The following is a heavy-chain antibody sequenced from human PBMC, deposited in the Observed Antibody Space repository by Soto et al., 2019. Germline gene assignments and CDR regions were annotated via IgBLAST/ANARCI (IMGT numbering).Heavy chain of an antibody. CDR1: GGSISSSSYY. CDR3: ARLSYFWSGHIDY. D-gene: IGHD3-3*01. Sequence: SETLSLTCTVSGGSISSSSYYWGWIRQPPGKGLEWIGSIYYSGSTYYNPSLKSRVTISVDTSKNQFSLKLSSVTAADTAVYYCARLSYFWSGHIDYWGQGTLVTVSS. J-gene: IGHJ4*02. CDR2: IYYSGST. V-gene: IGHV4-39*01.